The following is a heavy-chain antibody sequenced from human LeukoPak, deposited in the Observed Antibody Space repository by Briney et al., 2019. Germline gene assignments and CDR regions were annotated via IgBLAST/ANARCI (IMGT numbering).Heavy chain of an antibody. CDR3: AREQYYGSGSYYNWFDP. V-gene: IGHV4-59*01. CDR1: GGSISSYY. D-gene: IGHD3-10*01. J-gene: IGHJ5*02. Sequence: SETLSLTCTVSGGSISSYYWSWVRQPPRKGLEWIGYISYSGSTNYNPSLKSRVTISVDTSKNQFSLNLTSVTAADTAVYYCAREQYYGSGSYYNWFDPWGQGTLVTVSS. CDR2: ISYSGST.